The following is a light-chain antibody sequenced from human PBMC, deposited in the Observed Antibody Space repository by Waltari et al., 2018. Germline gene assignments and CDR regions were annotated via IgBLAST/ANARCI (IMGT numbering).Light chain of an antibody. CDR3: QKYDFLPAT. Sequence: EVVLTQSPGTLSLSPGERAPLSCRASQGVGKYLAWCQQRPGQAPRLLLYHTSIRATGIPDRFSGSGYGTDFSLTISRLEPEDFAVYYCQKYDFLPATFGQGTTVEIK. CDR1: QGVGKY. V-gene: IGKV3-20*01. CDR2: HTS. J-gene: IGKJ1*01.